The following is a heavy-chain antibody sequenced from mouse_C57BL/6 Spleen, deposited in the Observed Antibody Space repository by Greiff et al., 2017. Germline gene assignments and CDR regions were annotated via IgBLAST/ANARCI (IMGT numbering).Heavy chain of an antibody. CDR3: ARSDYYDHYCDY. J-gene: IGHJ2*01. Sequence: VQLQQSGPELVKPGASVKISCKASGYTFTDYYMNWVKQSHGKSLEWIGDINPNNGGTSYNQKFKGKATLTVDKSSSTAYMELRSLTSEDSAVXYCARSDYYDHYCDYWGQGTTLTVSS. D-gene: IGHD2-4*01. V-gene: IGHV1-26*01. CDR2: INPNNGGT. CDR1: GYTFTDYY.